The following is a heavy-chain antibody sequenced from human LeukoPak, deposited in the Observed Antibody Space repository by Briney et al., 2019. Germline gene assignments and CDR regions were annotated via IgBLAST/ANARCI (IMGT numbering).Heavy chain of an antibody. CDR3: ARANSSSWSPYFDY. V-gene: IGHV1-18*01. CDR1: GYTFTSYG. Sequence: ASVKVSCKASGYTFTSYGISWVRQAPGQGLEWMGWINTYNGNTNYAQYLQGRVTMTRDTSISTAYMELSRLRSDDTAVYYCARANSSSWSPYFDYWGQGTLVTVSS. D-gene: IGHD6-13*01. CDR2: INTYNGNT. J-gene: IGHJ4*02.